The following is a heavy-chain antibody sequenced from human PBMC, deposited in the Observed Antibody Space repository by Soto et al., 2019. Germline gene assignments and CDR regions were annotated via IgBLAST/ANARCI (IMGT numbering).Heavy chain of an antibody. CDR1: GGSITNGAYY. V-gene: IGHV4-31*03. D-gene: IGHD6-13*01. J-gene: IGHJ4*02. CDR2: IYHSGST. Sequence: SETLSLTCSVSGGSITNGAYYWTWIRQDPGKGLEWIGYIYHSGSTYYNPSLQSRVTMSVDTSKNQFSLKLRSVTAADTAVYFCARIRGGAAGNFDYCGQGTLVTVYS. CDR3: ARIRGGAAGNFDY.